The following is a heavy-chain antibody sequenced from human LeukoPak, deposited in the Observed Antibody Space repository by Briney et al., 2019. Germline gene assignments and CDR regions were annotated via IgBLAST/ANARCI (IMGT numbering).Heavy chain of an antibody. CDR1: GFTFSSYS. J-gene: IGHJ4*02. Sequence: GGSLRLSCAASGFTFSSYSMNWVRQAPGKGLEWVASISSSSSYIYYADSVKGRFTISRDNAKNSLYLQMNSLRAEDTAVYYCARDGAPRTDYWGQGTWVTVSS. D-gene: IGHD4/OR15-4a*01. CDR2: ISSSSSYI. CDR3: ARDGAPRTDY. V-gene: IGHV3-21*01.